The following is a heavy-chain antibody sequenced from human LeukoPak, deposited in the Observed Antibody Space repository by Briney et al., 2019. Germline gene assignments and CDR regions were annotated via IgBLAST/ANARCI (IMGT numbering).Heavy chain of an antibody. V-gene: IGHV4-34*01. D-gene: IGHD6-13*01. Sequence: ASETLSLTCAVYGGSFSGYYWSWIRQPPGKGLEWIGEINHSGSTNYNPSLKSRVTISVDTSKNQFSLKLSSVTAADTAVYYCARAKYSRLDYWGQGTLVTVSS. CDR1: GGSFSGYY. J-gene: IGHJ4*02. CDR3: ARAKYSRLDY. CDR2: INHSGST.